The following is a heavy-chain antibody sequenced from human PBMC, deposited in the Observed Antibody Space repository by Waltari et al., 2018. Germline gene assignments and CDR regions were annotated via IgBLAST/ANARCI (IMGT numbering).Heavy chain of an antibody. Sequence: EVQLVESGGGLVQPGGSLRLSCAASGFTFSDYWMHWVRQAPGKGLVWISRINDEGSSAIYADSVKGRFTISRDNAKNTLYLQMNRLRAEDTAVYYCVRGDKYYYDGVEYWGQGTLVTVSS. CDR1: GFTFSDYW. J-gene: IGHJ4*02. V-gene: IGHV3-74*01. D-gene: IGHD3-22*01. CDR2: INDEGSSA. CDR3: VRGDKYYYDGVEY.